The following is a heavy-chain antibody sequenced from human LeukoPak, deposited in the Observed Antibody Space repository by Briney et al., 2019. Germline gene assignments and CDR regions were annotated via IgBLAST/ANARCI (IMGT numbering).Heavy chain of an antibody. CDR1: GFTFSTYG. J-gene: IGHJ6*03. CDR2: IRYDGSIK. CDR3: AKNGDRGAYCTGGTCYPYFYYYMDV. V-gene: IGHV3-30*02. D-gene: IGHD2-15*01. Sequence: PGGSLRLSCAASGFTFSTYGMHWVRQAPGKGLEWVAFIRYDGSIKYYADPVKGRFTISRDNSKNTLYLQMNSLRAEDTAIYYCAKNGDRGAYCTGGTCYPYFYYYMDVWGKGTTVTI.